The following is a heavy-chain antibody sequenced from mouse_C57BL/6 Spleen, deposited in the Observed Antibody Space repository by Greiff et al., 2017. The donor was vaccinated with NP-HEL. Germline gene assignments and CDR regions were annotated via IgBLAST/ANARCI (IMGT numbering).Heavy chain of an antibody. V-gene: IGHV1-54*01. CDR1: GYAFTNYL. D-gene: IGHD2-5*01. CDR3: ARENYSNSYYYAMDY. CDR2: INPGSGGT. Sequence: QVQLQQSGAELVRPGTSVKVSCKASGYAFTNYLIEWVKQRPGQGLEWIGVINPGSGGTNYNEKFKGKATLTADKSSSTAYMQLSSLTSEDSAVYFCARENYSNSYYYAMDYWGQGTSVTVSS. J-gene: IGHJ4*01.